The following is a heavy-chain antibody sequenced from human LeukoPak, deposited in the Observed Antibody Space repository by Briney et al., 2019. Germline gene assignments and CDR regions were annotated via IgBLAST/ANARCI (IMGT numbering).Heavy chain of an antibody. CDR1: GDSLSSSSYY. V-gene: IGHV4-39*07. CDR3: ARDRTVVVVVAATQAHWFDP. J-gene: IGHJ5*02. Sequence: SETLSLTCTLSGDSLSSSSYYWGWIRQPPGKGLEWIGRLSYRGRTSYNPSLKSRVTISVDTSKNQFSLKLSSVTAADTAVYYCARDRTVVVVVAATQAHWFDPWGQGTLATVSS. CDR2: LSYRGRT. D-gene: IGHD2-15*01.